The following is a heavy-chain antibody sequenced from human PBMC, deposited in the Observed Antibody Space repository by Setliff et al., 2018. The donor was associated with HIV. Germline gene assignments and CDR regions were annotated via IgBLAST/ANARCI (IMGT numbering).Heavy chain of an antibody. J-gene: IGHJ6*02. Sequence: PSETLSLTCYVTDDPISSYYWSWVRQPAGKGLEWIGRLYVSGDTNYNPSLKSRVTISVDTSKNQFSLKLSSVTAADTAVYYCARSSIAARAPQRLRYYYGMDVWGQGTTVTVSS. CDR3: ARSSIAARAPQRLRYYYGMDV. D-gene: IGHD6-6*01. V-gene: IGHV4-4*07. CDR1: DDPISSYY. CDR2: LYVSGDT.